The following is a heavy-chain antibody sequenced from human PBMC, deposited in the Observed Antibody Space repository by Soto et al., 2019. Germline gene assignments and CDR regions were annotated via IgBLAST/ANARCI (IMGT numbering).Heavy chain of an antibody. CDR3: ARDPLADTAMGEEDGYYGMDV. V-gene: IGHV1-69*01. J-gene: IGHJ6*02. D-gene: IGHD5-18*01. CDR1: GGTFSSYA. CDR2: IIPIFGTA. Sequence: QVQLVQSGAEVKKPGSSVKVSCKASGGTFSSYAISWVRQAPGQGLEWMGGIIPIFGTANYAQKFQGRVTITADESTSTAYMELSSLRSEDTAVYYCARDPLADTAMGEEDGYYGMDVWGQGTTVTVSS.